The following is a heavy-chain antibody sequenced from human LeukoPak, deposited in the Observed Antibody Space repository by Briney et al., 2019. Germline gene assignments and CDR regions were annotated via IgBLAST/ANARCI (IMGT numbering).Heavy chain of an antibody. V-gene: IGHV1-69*13. J-gene: IGHJ4*02. CDR1: GYTFTSYY. D-gene: IGHD6-19*01. CDR2: IIPIFGTA. Sequence: GASVKVSCKASGYTFTSYYMHWVRQAPGQGLEWMGGIIPIFGTANYAQKFQGRVTITADESTSTAYMELSSLRSEDTAVYYCARGRDSGWLTTYYFDYWGQGTLVTVSS. CDR3: ARGRDSGWLTTYYFDY.